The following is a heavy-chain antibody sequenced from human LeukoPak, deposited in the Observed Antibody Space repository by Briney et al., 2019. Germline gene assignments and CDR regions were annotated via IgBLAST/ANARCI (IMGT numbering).Heavy chain of an antibody. Sequence: PSGTLSLTCAVSGGSISSSNWWGWVRQPPGKGLEWIGEMYPSGSTNYNPSLKSRVTISIDKSKNQFSLKLTSVTAADTAVYYCARQDDSRQWSDAFDIWGQGTMVTVSS. CDR1: GGSISSSNW. V-gene: IGHV4-4*02. D-gene: IGHD3-22*01. CDR2: MYPSGST. J-gene: IGHJ3*02. CDR3: ARQDDSRQWSDAFDI.